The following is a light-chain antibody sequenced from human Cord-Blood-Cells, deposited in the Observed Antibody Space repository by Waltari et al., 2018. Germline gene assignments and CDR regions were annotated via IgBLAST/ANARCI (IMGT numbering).Light chain of an antibody. Sequence: QSALPQPASVSGSPGQSTTFSCTGTSSDVGGSNSVSWYQQHPGKAPKLMIYDVSNRPSGVSNRFSGSKSGNTASLTISGLQAEDEADYYCSSYTSSSTVFGGGTKLTVL. CDR2: DVS. CDR1: SSDVGGSNS. J-gene: IGLJ3*02. V-gene: IGLV2-14*01. CDR3: SSYTSSSTV.